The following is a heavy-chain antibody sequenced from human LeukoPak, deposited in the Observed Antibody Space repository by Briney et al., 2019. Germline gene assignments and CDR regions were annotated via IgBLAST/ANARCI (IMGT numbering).Heavy chain of an antibody. CDR1: GGSISSGDYY. D-gene: IGHD6-19*01. J-gene: IGHJ3*02. Sequence: PSQTLSLTCTVSGGSISSGDYYWSWIRQPAGKGLEWIGRIYTSGSTNYNPSLKSRVTMSVDTSKNQFSLKLSSVTAADTAVYYCARGPPYDGSGWYDHDAFDIWGQGTMVTVSS. V-gene: IGHV4-61*02. CDR3: ARGPPYDGSGWYDHDAFDI. CDR2: IYTSGST.